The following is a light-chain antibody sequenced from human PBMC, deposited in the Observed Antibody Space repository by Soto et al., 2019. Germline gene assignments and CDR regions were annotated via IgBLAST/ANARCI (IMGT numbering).Light chain of an antibody. V-gene: IGLV2-8*01. Sequence: SALTQPPSASGSPGQSVTISCTGTSSDVGGYNYVSWYQQYPGRAPKLMIYEVTKRPSGVPDRFSGSKSGNTASLTVSGLQAEYEADYYCSSYAASNNFYFVFGGGTQLTVL. CDR2: EVT. J-gene: IGLJ3*02. CDR3: SSYAASNNFYFV. CDR1: SSDVGGYNY.